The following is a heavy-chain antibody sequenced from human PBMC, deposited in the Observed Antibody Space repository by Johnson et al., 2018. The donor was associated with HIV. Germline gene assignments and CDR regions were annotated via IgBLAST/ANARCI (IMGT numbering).Heavy chain of an antibody. V-gene: IGHV3-30*04. CDR3: ARAHRYYYDTDTMDAFDI. CDR1: GFTFSSYA. Sequence: QVQLVESGGGVVQPGRSLRLSCAASGFTFSSYAMHWVRQAPGKGLEWVAVISYDGSNKYHAGSVKGRFSISSDNSKNPLYLQMNSLRAEDTAVYYCARAHRYYYDTDTMDAFDIWGQGTMVTVSS. CDR2: ISYDGSNK. J-gene: IGHJ3*02. D-gene: IGHD3-22*01.